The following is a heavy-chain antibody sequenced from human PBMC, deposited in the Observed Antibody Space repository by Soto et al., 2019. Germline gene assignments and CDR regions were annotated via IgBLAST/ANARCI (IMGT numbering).Heavy chain of an antibody. Sequence: GGSLRLSCASSGFSFSSSGMLWVRQAPGKGLECVAVIWYDGSNKYYADSVKGRFTISRDNSKNTLFLQMDSLRAEDTAVYYCARVAYWGPGTQVTVSS. CDR1: GFSFSSSG. J-gene: IGHJ4*02. CDR2: IWYDGSNK. V-gene: IGHV3-33*01. CDR3: ARVAY.